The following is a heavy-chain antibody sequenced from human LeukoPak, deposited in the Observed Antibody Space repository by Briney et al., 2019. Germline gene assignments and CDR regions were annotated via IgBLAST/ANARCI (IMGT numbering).Heavy chain of an antibody. Sequence: SETLSLTCTVSGDSISSGDYYWTWLRPHPGKGLEWVGFMFYNGNTYYNPSLKSRVSISVDTSKNQFSLTLTSVAAADTAVYYCARAVGTVVIPGDLEDNWFDPWGQGTLVTVSS. V-gene: IGHV4-31*03. CDR3: ARAVGTVVIPGDLEDNWFDP. CDR1: GDSISSGDYY. CDR2: MFYNGNT. D-gene: IGHD2-21*01. J-gene: IGHJ5*02.